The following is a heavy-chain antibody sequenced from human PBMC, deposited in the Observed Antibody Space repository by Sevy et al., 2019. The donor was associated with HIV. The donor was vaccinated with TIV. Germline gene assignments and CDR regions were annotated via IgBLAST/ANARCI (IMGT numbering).Heavy chain of an antibody. CDR1: GVSVSSDTYY. V-gene: IGHV4-61*01. CDR2: VYHTGST. J-gene: IGHJ4*02. CDR3: AREPYFFDKSGYYCDY. D-gene: IGHD3-22*01. Sequence: SETLSLTCAVSGVSVSSDTYYWSWIRQPPGKGLEWIGYVYHTGSTNYSPSFKSRVTISVDTSKNQFSLRLFSVAAADTAVYYCAREPYFFDKSGYYCDYGGQGALVTVSS.